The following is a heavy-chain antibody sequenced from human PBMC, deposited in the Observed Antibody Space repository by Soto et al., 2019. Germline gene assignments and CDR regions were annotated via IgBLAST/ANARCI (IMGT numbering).Heavy chain of an antibody. CDR1: GYTFTGAY. J-gene: IGHJ6*02. CDR3: ARDSTTHSYGVDV. V-gene: IGHV1-2*02. D-gene: IGHD3-10*01. Sequence: QAQLVQSGAEVKKPGASVKVSCKASGYTFTGAYIYWVRQAPGQGLEWMGCINPNSGGTALAQKFQGRVIVTRDTSITPVYMEVSSLRSEDTGVYYCARDSTTHSYGVDVWGQGTAVTVSS. CDR2: INPNSGGT.